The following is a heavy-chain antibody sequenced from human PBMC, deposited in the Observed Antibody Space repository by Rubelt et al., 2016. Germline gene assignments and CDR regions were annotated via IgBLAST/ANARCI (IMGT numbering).Heavy chain of an antibody. Sequence: TSYAMSWVRQAPGKGLEWVSGISGSGGTTYYADSVKGRFTISRDNAKNSLYLQMNSLRAEDTALYYCAKGPGGATFDSWGQGTLVTVSS. CDR1: TSYA. D-gene: IGHD1-26*01. J-gene: IGHJ4*02. CDR3: AKGPGGATFDS. CDR2: ISGSGGTT. V-gene: IGHV3-23*01.